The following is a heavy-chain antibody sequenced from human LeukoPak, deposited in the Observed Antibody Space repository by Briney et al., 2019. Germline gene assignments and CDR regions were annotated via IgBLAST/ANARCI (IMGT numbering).Heavy chain of an antibody. V-gene: IGHV4-59*01. CDR1: GGSISSYY. Sequence: PSRTLSLTCTVSGGSISSYYWSWIRQPPGKGLEWIGYIYYSGSTNYNPSLKSRVTISVDTSKNQFSLKLSSVTAADTAVYYCAREEYLSGSGSFDYWGQGTLVTVSS. CDR3: AREEYLSGSGSFDY. CDR2: IYYSGST. J-gene: IGHJ4*02. D-gene: IGHD3-10*01.